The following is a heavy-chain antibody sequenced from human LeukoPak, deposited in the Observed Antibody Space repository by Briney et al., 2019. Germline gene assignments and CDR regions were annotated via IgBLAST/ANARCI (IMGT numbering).Heavy chain of an antibody. CDR2: ISSSGSII. CDR1: GFTFRSCE. V-gene: IGHV3-48*03. D-gene: IGHD4-17*01. Sequence: GGSLRPSCAASGFTFRSCELSWVRQAPAKGLEWVSYISSSGSIIYYADSVKGRFTISRDNAKNSLYLQMNSLRAEDTALYYCARGYGDYDFFFNYWGQGTLVTVSS. CDR3: ARGYGDYDFFFNY. J-gene: IGHJ4*02.